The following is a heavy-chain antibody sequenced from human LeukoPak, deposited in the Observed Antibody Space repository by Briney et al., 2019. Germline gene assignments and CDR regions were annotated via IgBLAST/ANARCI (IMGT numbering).Heavy chain of an antibody. Sequence: ASVKVSCKASGYTFTSYDINWVRQATGQGLEWMGWMSPNSGNTGYAQKFQGRVTMTRNTSISTAYMELSSLRSEDTAVYYCARVHDYYYYYGMDVWGQGTTVTVSS. CDR1: GYTFTSYD. CDR3: ARVHDYYYYYGMDV. CDR2: MSPNSGNT. J-gene: IGHJ6*02. D-gene: IGHD3-10*01. V-gene: IGHV1-8*01.